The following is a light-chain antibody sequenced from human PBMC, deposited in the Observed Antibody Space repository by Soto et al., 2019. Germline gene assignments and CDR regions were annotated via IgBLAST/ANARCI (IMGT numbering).Light chain of an antibody. Sequence: QSALTQPRSVSGSPGQSVTISCTGTSSDVGDYNYVSWYQQHPGKAPKLMIYDVSERPSGVPDRFSGSKSGNTASLTISGLQAEDEADYYCCSSAGSYTWVFGGGTKLTVL. CDR1: SSDVGDYNY. J-gene: IGLJ3*02. CDR2: DVS. V-gene: IGLV2-11*01. CDR3: CSSAGSYTWV.